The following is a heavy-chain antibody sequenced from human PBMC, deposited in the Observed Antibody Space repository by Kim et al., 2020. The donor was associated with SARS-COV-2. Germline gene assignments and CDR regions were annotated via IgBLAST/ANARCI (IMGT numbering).Heavy chain of an antibody. J-gene: IGHJ2*01. D-gene: IGHD4-17*01. CDR2: ISSSSSYI. CDR3: ARDLGGYGDGVGYFDL. V-gene: IGHV3-21*01. Sequence: GGSLRLSCAASGFTFSSYSMNWVRQAPGKGLEWVSSISSSSSYIYYADSVKGRFTISRDNAKNSLYLQMNSLRAEDTAVYYCARDLGGYGDGVGYFDLWGRGTLVTVSS. CDR1: GFTFSSYS.